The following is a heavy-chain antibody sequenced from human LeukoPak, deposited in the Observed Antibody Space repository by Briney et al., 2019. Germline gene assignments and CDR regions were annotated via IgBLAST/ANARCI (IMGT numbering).Heavy chain of an antibody. CDR1: GFTFNDYA. J-gene: IGHJ4*02. CDR3: AKDADDSGDYVGIDY. Sequence: GGSLRLSCTTSGFTFNDYAMHWVRQAPGKGLEWVAGISWNRNTIGYADSLRDRFTVFRDDAENSLYLQMNSLRPEDTAIYYCAKDADDSGDYVGIDYWGQGIWSPSPQ. D-gene: IGHD4-17*01. V-gene: IGHV3-9*01. CDR2: ISWNRNTI.